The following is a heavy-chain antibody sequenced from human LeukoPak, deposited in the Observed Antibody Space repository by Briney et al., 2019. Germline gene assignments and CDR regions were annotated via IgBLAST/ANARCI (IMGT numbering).Heavy chain of an antibody. CDR3: ARANSNVLRYFDWLSFPAARNNLFDP. J-gene: IGHJ5*02. V-gene: IGHV4-34*01. CDR1: GGTFGGYY. Sequence: PSETLSLACAVSGGTFGGYYWSWIRQPPGKGLEWIGEINHSGSTNYNPSFKRRGTISVDTSKNQSSLELSSVTAADTAVYYCARANSNVLRYFDWLSFPAARNNLFDPWGQGTLVTVSS. D-gene: IGHD3-9*01. CDR2: INHSGST.